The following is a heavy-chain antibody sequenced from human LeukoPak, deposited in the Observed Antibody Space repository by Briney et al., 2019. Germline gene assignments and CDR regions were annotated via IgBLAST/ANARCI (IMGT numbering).Heavy chain of an antibody. CDR1: GGSISSYY. CDR3: ARVQRGEGYYFDY. J-gene: IGHJ4*02. V-gene: IGHV4-59*01. CDR2: IYYSGST. D-gene: IGHD3-16*01. Sequence: SETLSLTCTVSGGSISSYYWSWIRQPPGKGLAWIGYIYYSGSTNYNPSLKSRVTISVDTSKNQFSLKLSSVTAADTAVYYCARVQRGEGYYFDYWGQGTLVTVSS.